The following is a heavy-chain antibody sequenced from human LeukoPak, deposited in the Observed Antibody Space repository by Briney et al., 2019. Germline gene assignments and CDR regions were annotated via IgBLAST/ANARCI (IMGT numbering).Heavy chain of an antibody. Sequence: PGRSLRLSCAASGFTFDDYAMHWVRQAPGKGLEWVSGISGSGGSTYYADSVKGRFTISRDNSKNTLYLQMNSLRAEDTAVYYCAKGLTGTTEYYFDYWGQGTLVTVSS. D-gene: IGHD1-7*01. CDR1: GFTFDDYA. CDR3: AKGLTGTTEYYFDY. CDR2: ISGSGGST. J-gene: IGHJ4*02. V-gene: IGHV3-23*01.